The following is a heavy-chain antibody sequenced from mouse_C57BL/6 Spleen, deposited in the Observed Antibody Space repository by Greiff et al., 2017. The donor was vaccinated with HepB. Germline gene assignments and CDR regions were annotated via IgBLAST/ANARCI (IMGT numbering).Heavy chain of an antibody. CDR2: ISSGGDYI. D-gene: IGHD1-1*01. Sequence: EVKLVESGEGLVKPGGSLKLSCAASGFTFSSYAMSWVRQTPEKRLEWVAYISSGGDYIYYADTVKGRFTIARDNARNTLYLQMSSLKSEDTAMYYCTRGGPYYYGSSSFAYWGQGTLVTVSA. J-gene: IGHJ3*01. CDR3: TRGGPYYYGSSSFAY. CDR1: GFTFSSYA. V-gene: IGHV5-9-1*02.